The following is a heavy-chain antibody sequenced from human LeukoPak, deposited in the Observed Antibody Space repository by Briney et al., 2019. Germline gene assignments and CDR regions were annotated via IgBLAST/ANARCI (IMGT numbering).Heavy chain of an antibody. CDR1: GGSISSSSYY. CDR3: ARLRTHPDY. J-gene: IGHJ4*02. Sequence: PSETLSLTCTVSGGSISSSSYYWGWIRQPPGKGLEWIGSIYYSGSTYYNPSLKSRVTISVDTSKNQFSLKLSSVTAADTAVYYCARLRTHPDYWGQGTLVTVSS. CDR2: IYYSGST. V-gene: IGHV4-39*07. D-gene: IGHD1-7*01.